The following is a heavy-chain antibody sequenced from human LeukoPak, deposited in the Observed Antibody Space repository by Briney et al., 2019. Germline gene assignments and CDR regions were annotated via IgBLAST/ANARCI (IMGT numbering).Heavy chain of an antibody. V-gene: IGHV4-59*08. CDR1: GGSINTYF. Sequence: SETLSLTCTVSGGSINTYFWSWIRQPPGKGLEWIGYMYYSGSTNYNPSLKSRATISMDTSKNQFSLKLNSVTAADTAVYYCARQIAWGVGRFDYWGQGTLATVSA. J-gene: IGHJ4*02. D-gene: IGHD3-10*01. CDR3: ARQIAWGVGRFDY. CDR2: MYYSGST.